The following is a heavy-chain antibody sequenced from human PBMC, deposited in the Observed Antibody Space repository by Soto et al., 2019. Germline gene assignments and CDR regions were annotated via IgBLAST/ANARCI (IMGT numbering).Heavy chain of an antibody. J-gene: IGHJ5*02. D-gene: IGHD3-10*01. CDR3: ARCDMVRGVANWFDP. V-gene: IGHV4-4*02. Sequence: QVQLQESGPGLVKPSGTLSLTCAVSGGSISSSNWWSWVRQPPGKGLEWIGEIYHSGSTNYNPSLKRRVTITVDKAKDHFSPRLSSVPAADPAVYYCARCDMVRGVANWFDPWGQGPLVTVSS. CDR2: IYHSGST. CDR1: GGSISSSNW.